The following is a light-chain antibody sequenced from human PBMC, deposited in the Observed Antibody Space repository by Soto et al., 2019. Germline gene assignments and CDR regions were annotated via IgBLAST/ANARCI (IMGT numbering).Light chain of an antibody. V-gene: IGKV3-20*01. CDR1: QSVSNTY. CDR3: QQYATSPVLYT. J-gene: IGKJ2*01. CDR2: GTS. Sequence: EIVLTQSPGILSLSPGERATLSCRASQSVSNTYLAWYQQRPGQAPRLLIYGTSSRATDIPDSFRGSGSGTDFTLTISRLEPEDFALYYCQQYATSPVLYTFGQGTQLEIK.